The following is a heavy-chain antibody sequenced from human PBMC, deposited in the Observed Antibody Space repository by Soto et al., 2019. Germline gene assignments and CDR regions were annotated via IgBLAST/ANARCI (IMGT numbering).Heavy chain of an antibody. Sequence: GGSLRLSGGASGFSFSSYGMEWVGMAPGKGLEWVAATTYDGGIKHYVDSVKGRFTISRDNSKNTLYLQMNSLRVEDTATYYCAGALENPYFYYGLNVWGQGTTVTVSS. CDR1: GFSFSSYG. V-gene: IGHV3-30*03. D-gene: IGHD1-1*01. CDR2: TTYDGGIK. CDR3: AGALENPYFYYGLNV. J-gene: IGHJ6*02.